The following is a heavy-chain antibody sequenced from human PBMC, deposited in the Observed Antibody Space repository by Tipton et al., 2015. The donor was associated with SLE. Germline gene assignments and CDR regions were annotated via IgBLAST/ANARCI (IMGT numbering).Heavy chain of an antibody. CDR3: ARDLNITIFGVAHY. J-gene: IGHJ4*02. CDR1: GNTFTNYG. Sequence: QLVQSGAEVKKPGASVKVSCKASGNTFTNYGFSWVRQAPGQGLEWMGWISTYSGYTNYAQRFQGRVTMTTDTSTNTAYMELKSLRSDDTAVYYCARDLNITIFGVAHYWGQGTLVTVSS. V-gene: IGHV1-18*01. D-gene: IGHD3-3*01. CDR2: ISTYSGYT.